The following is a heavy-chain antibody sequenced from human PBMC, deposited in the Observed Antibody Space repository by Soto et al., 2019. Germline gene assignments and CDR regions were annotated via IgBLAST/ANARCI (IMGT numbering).Heavy chain of an antibody. CDR2: IIPMFGIP. J-gene: IGHJ3*01. V-gene: IGHV1-69*01. CDR1: GGTFNKHA. D-gene: IGHD6-13*01. Sequence: QVQLVQSGAEVKKPGSSVKVSCKASGGTFNKHAITWVRRAPGQGLEWLGGIIPMFGIPNYPQKFQGRVTITADDSTNTSHMELHSLTSDDTAVYYCARGGTSGWLKGAYDVWGQGTMVTVSS. CDR3: ARGGTSGWLKGAYDV.